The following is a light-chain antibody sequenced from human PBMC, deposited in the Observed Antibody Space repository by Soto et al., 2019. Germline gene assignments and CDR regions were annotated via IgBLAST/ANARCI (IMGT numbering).Light chain of an antibody. CDR3: QQYGTSTRT. CDR1: QDIRSH. Sequence: ENVLPQSPGTLSLSPGERVTLSCRASQDIRSHLAWYQQTPGQAPRIXIFDASSRATGIPDRFSGSGAGTDCTRSISRLEPEDVEVYYCQQYGTSTRTFGQGTKVDIK. J-gene: IGKJ1*01. CDR2: DAS. V-gene: IGKV3-20*01.